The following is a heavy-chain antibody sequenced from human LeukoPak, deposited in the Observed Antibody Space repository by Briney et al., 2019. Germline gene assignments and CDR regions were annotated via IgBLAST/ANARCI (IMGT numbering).Heavy chain of an antibody. J-gene: IGHJ3*02. CDR3: VRAIRWMDAFDI. Sequence: SETLSLTCSVSGGSISSNYWNWIRQPPGKGLEWIGYIFYSGSTNYNPSLKSRVTISVDTSKNHFSLNLTSVTAADTAVYYCVRAIRWMDAFDIWGQGTVVTVSS. D-gene: IGHD5-12*01. CDR1: GGSISSNY. V-gene: IGHV4-59*01. CDR2: IFYSGST.